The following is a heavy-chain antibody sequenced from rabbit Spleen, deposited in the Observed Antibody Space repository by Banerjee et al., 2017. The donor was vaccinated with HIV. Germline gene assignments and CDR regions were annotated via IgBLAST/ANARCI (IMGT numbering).Heavy chain of an antibody. J-gene: IGHJ6*01. CDR1: GFDFSSYS. CDR2: IYTGRGGT. CDR3: ARYYIFYGMDL. D-gene: IGHD4-1*01. Sequence: HLEETGGGLVQPGGSLTLSCTTSGFDFSSYSMSWVRQAPGKGLEWIGAIYTGRGGTDYANWVNGRFTISSDNAQYTVDLQMNSLTAADTATYFCARYYIFYGMDLWGPGPLVTVS. V-gene: IGHV1S7*01.